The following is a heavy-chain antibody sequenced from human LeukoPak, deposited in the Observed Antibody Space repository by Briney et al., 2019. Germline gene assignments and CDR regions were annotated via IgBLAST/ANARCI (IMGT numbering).Heavy chain of an antibody. CDR1: GGSISSYY. CDR2: IYYSGST. D-gene: IGHD3-10*01. Sequence: SETLSLTCTVSGGSISSYYWSWIRQPPGKGLEWIGYIYYSGSTNYNPSLKSRVTISVDTSKNQFSLKLSSVTAAGTAVYYCARMDIGLVRDWGQGTLVTVSS. J-gene: IGHJ4*02. V-gene: IGHV4-59*01. CDR3: ARMDIGLVRD.